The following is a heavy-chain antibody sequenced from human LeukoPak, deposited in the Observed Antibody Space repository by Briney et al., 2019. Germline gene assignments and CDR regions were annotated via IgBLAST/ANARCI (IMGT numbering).Heavy chain of an antibody. CDR3: ARGRFGLNKGVDY. CDR1: GGSFSGYY. CDR2: INHSGRT. Sequence: SETLSLTCAVYGGSFSGYYWSWIRQPPGKGLEWIGEINHSGRTNYNPSLKSRVTISVDTSKNQFSLKLSSVTAADTAVYYCARGRFGLNKGVDYWGQGTLVTVSS. V-gene: IGHV4-34*01. J-gene: IGHJ4*02. D-gene: IGHD3-16*01.